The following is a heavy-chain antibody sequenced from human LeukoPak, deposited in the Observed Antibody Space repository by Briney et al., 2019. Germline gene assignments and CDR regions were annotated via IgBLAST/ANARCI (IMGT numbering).Heavy chain of an antibody. CDR1: GFTIPNYA. Sequence: GGSLRLSCAASGFTIPNYAINWVRQAPGKGLEWVSAIRGSGGSTYYTDSVKGRFAISRDDSKNTLYLQMNSLRAEDTAVYYCVKDLGRYRNNCFDYWGQGTLVTVSS. CDR2: IRGSGGST. D-gene: IGHD1-26*01. V-gene: IGHV3-23*01. CDR3: VKDLGRYRNNCFDY. J-gene: IGHJ4*02.